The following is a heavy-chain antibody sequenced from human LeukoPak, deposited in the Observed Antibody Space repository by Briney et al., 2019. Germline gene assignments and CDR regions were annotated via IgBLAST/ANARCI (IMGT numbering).Heavy chain of an antibody. D-gene: IGHD3-22*01. J-gene: IGHJ4*02. V-gene: IGHV3-66*01. CDR1: GFTVSSNY. CDR2: IYSGGRT. Sequence: GGSLRLSCAASGFTVSSNYMSWVRQAPGKGLERVSVIYSGGRTYYADSVKGRFTISRDNSKNTLYLQMNSLRAEDTAVYYCARDRGDSSGYYYPTWDYLGQGTLVTVSS. CDR3: ARDRGDSSGYYYPTWDY.